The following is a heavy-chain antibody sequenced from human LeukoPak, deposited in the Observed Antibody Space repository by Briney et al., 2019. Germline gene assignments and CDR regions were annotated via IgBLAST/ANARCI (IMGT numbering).Heavy chain of an antibody. D-gene: IGHD6-13*01. V-gene: IGHV3-30*03. J-gene: IGHJ4*02. CDR2: ISYDGSNE. CDR1: GFTFSSYG. CDR3: ARSLAGSSWYPVDY. Sequence: PGGSLRLSCAASGFTFSSYGMDWVRQAPGKGLEWVAVISYDGSNEYYADSVKGRFTISRDNSKNTLYLQMNSLRAEDAAMYYCARSLAGSSWYPVDYWGQGTLVTVSS.